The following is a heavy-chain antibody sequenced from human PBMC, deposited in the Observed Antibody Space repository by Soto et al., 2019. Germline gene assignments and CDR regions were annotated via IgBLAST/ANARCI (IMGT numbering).Heavy chain of an antibody. Sequence: ASVKVSCKASGYTFTSYGISWVRQAPGQGLEWMGWISAYNGNTNYAQKLQGRVTMTTDTSTSTAYMELRSLRSDDTAVYYCARDRTVTTRNPFDAFDSWGQGTMVTVSS. D-gene: IGHD4-17*01. CDR3: ARDRTVTTRNPFDAFDS. CDR1: GYTFTSYG. V-gene: IGHV1-18*01. CDR2: ISAYNGNT. J-gene: IGHJ3*02.